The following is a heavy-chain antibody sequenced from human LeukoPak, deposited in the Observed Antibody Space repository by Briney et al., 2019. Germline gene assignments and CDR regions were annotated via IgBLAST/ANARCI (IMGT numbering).Heavy chain of an antibody. Sequence: GGSLRLSCAASGFTFSSYSMNWVRQAPGKGLEWVSGISWNSGSIGYADSVKGRFTISRDNAKNSLYLQMNSLRAEDTALYYCAKGGVVAVTNSFDYWGQGTLVTVSS. CDR3: AKGGVVAVTNSFDY. J-gene: IGHJ4*02. CDR2: ISWNSGSI. D-gene: IGHD5-12*01. CDR1: GFTFSSYS. V-gene: IGHV3-9*01.